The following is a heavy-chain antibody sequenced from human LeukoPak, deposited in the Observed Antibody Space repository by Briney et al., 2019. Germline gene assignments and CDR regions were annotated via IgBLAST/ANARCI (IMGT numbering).Heavy chain of an antibody. CDR2: IRSKANGYAT. D-gene: IGHD1-14*01. CDR3: TTNPDPD. V-gene: IGHV3-73*01. CDR1: GLTFSDST. J-gene: IGHJ4*02. Sequence: GGSLGPSGAASGLTFSDSTMHWVRQASGKGREWVGRIRSKANGYATGYAASVEGRFTISRDESKNTAYLQMNSLKTEDTAVYYCTTNPDPDWGQGTLVTVSS.